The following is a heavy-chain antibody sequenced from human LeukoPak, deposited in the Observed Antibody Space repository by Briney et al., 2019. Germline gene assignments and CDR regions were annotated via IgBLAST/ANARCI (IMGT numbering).Heavy chain of an antibody. V-gene: IGHV3-20*04. CDR3: ARELESSGYYFDAFDI. J-gene: IGHJ3*02. D-gene: IGHD3-22*01. CDR2: INWNGGST. CDR1: GFTFSNHW. Sequence: PGGSLRLSCAASGFTFSNHWMHWVRQAPGKGLEWVSGINWNGGSTGYADSVKGRFTISRDNAKNSLYLQMNSLRAEDTALYYCARELESSGYYFDAFDIWGQGTMVTVSS.